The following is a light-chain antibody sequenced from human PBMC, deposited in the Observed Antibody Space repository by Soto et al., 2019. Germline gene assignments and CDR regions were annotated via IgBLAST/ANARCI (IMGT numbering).Light chain of an antibody. V-gene: IGLV2-14*03. Sequence: QSALTQPASVSGSPGQSITISCTGTSSDVGTYNYVSWYQQHPGKAPKLMIFDVSSRPSGVSNRFSGSKSGNTASLTISGLQAEDEADYYCSSYTPSSTVVFGGGTKLPVL. CDR2: DVS. J-gene: IGLJ2*01. CDR1: SSDVGTYNY. CDR3: SSYTPSSTVV.